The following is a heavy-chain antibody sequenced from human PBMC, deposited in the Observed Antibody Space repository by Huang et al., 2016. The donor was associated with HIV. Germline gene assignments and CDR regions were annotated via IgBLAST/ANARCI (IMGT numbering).Heavy chain of an antibody. Sequence: EVQLVESGGGLVQPGGSLRLSCAASGFTFSRYWMHWVRQAPGKGLVWVSRSNSDGSSTSYADAVKGRFTISRDNAKNTLYRQMNSLRAEDTAVYYCASLGLDWNSGGWGQGTLVTVSS. CDR3: ASLGLDWNSGG. CDR1: GFTFSRYW. CDR2: SNSDGSST. J-gene: IGHJ4*02. V-gene: IGHV3-74*01. D-gene: IGHD1-7*01.